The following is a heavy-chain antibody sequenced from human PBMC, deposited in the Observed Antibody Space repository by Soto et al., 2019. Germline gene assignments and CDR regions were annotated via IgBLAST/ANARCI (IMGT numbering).Heavy chain of an antibody. V-gene: IGHV4-59*08. CDR1: GGSISSYY. J-gene: IGHJ6*03. CDR2: IYYSGST. CDR3: ARRDMDYSGYPEPPFPAWAYYYYMDV. Sequence: SETLSLTCTVSGGSISSYYWSWIRQPPGKELEWIGYIYYSGSTNYNPSLKSRVTISVDTSKNQFSLKLSSVTAADTAVYYCARRDMDYSGYPEPPFPAWAYYYYMDVWGKGTTVTVSS. D-gene: IGHD5-12*01.